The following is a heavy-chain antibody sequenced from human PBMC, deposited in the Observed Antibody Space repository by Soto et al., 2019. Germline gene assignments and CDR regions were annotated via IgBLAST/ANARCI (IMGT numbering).Heavy chain of an antibody. Sequence: GGSLRLSCAASGFTFSSYAMSWVRQAPGKGLEWVSAISGNGGSTYYADSVKGRFTISRDNSKNTLYLQMNSLRAEDTAVYYCAKYGSGSPGPGDYYGMDVWGQGTTVTVSS. D-gene: IGHD3-10*01. CDR1: GFTFSSYA. CDR3: AKYGSGSPGPGDYYGMDV. CDR2: ISGNGGST. J-gene: IGHJ6*01. V-gene: IGHV3-23*01.